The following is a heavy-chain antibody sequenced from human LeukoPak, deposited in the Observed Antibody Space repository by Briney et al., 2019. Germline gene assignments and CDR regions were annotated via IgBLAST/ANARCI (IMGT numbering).Heavy chain of an antibody. CDR1: GFTFSSYG. D-gene: IGHD3-22*01. CDR3: ARVGDSSAFDI. J-gene: IGHJ3*02. V-gene: IGHV3-30*03. CDR2: ISYDGSHK. Sequence: PGGPLRLSCAASGFTFSSYGMHWVRQATGEGLEWVGVISYDGSHKYYADSVKGRFTISRDNSKNTLYLQMNSLRAEDTAVYYCARVGDSSAFDIWGQGTMVTVSS.